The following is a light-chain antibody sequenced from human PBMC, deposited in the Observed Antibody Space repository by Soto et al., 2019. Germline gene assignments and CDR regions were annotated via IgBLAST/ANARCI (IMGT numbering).Light chain of an antibody. V-gene: IGKV3-20*01. Sequence: EIVLTQSPGTLSLSPGERATLSCRASRTVNIRYLAWYQQKPGQAPSLLIYATSSRATGIPDRFSGSGSGTDFTLTIRRLEPDDFAVYYCQQYGASPYTFGPGTKLEIK. CDR3: QQYGASPYT. CDR1: RTVNIRY. CDR2: ATS. J-gene: IGKJ2*01.